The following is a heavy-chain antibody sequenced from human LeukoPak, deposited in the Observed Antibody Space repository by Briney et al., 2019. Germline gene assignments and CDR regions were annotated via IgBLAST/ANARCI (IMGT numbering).Heavy chain of an antibody. J-gene: IGHJ6*04. V-gene: IGHV3-48*04. CDR2: ISSSGSTI. D-gene: IGHD3-10*02. CDR1: GFSLSSYW. Sequence: GGSLRLSCAASGFSLSSYWMTWVRQAPGKGLEWVSYISSSGSTIYYADSVKGRFTISRDNAKNSLYLQMDSLRAEDTAVYYCAELGITMIGGVWGKGTTVTISS. CDR3: AELGITMIGGV.